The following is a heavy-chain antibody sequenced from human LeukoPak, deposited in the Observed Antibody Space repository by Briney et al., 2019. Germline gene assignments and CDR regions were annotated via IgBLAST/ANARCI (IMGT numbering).Heavy chain of an antibody. V-gene: IGHV1-69*06. CDR2: ITPIFGTA. CDR3: ARQGVTAAENNYFYYYMDF. J-gene: IGHJ6*03. CDR1: GGTFSSYA. Sequence: ASVKVSCKASGGTFSSYAISWVRQAPGQGLEWMGGITPIFGTANYAQKFQGRVTITADKSTSTAYMELSSLRSEDTAVYYCARQGVTAAENNYFYYYMDFWGKGTTVTVSS. D-gene: IGHD6-13*01.